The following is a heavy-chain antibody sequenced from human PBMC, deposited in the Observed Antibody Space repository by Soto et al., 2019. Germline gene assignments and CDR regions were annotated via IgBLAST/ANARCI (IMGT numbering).Heavy chain of an antibody. CDR3: ARARLGGGSGWFYGYYFDY. D-gene: IGHD6-19*01. J-gene: IGHJ4*02. V-gene: IGHV4-34*01. CDR2: INHSGST. Sequence: SETLSLTCAVYGGSFSGYYWSWIRQPPGKGLEWIGEINHSGSTNYNPSLKSRVTISVDTSKNQFSLKLSSVTAADTAVYYCARARLGGGSGWFYGYYFDYWGQGTLVTVSS. CDR1: GGSFSGYY.